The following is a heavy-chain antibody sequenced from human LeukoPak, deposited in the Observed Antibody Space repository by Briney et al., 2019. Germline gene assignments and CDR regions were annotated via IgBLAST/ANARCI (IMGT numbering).Heavy chain of an antibody. D-gene: IGHD3-10*01. Sequence: SETLSLTCTVSGGSISSSSYYWGWIRQPPGKGLEWIGSIYYSGSTYYNPSLKSRVTISVDTSKNQFSLKLSSVTAADTAVYYCARREYYYGSGSYYNNYWGRGTLVTVSS. V-gene: IGHV4-39*01. CDR1: GGSISSSSYY. J-gene: IGHJ4*02. CDR3: ARREYYYGSGSYYNNY. CDR2: IYYSGST.